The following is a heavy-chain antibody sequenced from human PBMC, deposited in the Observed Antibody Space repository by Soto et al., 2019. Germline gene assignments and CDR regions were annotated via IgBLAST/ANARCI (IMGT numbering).Heavy chain of an antibody. V-gene: IGHV3-21*01. CDR3: AKSRVVVTAYDAFDI. CDR1: GFTFSSYS. J-gene: IGHJ3*02. CDR2: ISSSSSYI. D-gene: IGHD2-21*02. Sequence: GGSLRLSCAASGFTFSSYSMNWVRQAPGKGLEWVSSISSSSSYIYYADSVKGRFTISRDNAKNSLYLQMNSLRAEDTAVYYCAKSRVVVTAYDAFDIWGQGTMVTVS.